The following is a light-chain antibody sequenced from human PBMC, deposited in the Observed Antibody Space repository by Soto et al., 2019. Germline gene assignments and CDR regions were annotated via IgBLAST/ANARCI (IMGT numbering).Light chain of an antibody. Sequence: EVVMTQSPVTLSVCPGTIVTPACGVSQRVRSNLAWYQQKPGQSPRLIIYGASTRATGIPARFSGSGSGTEFTLTISSLQSEDFAFYYCQQYNNWHPITFGQGTRLEIK. CDR2: GAS. CDR1: QRVRSN. J-gene: IGKJ5*01. V-gene: IGKV3-15*01. CDR3: QQYNNWHPIT.